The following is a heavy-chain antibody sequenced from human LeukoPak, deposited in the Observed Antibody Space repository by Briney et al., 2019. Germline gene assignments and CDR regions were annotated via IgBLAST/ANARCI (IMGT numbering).Heavy chain of an antibody. Sequence: PGGSLRLSCAASGFTFSSYEMNWVRQAPGKGLEWVSYISSSGSAIYYADSVKGRFTISRDNARNSLYLQMNSLRAEDTALYYCARAAQPFGGVIFYFDYWGQGTLVTVSS. J-gene: IGHJ4*02. V-gene: IGHV3-48*03. CDR2: ISSSGSAI. CDR3: ARAAQPFGGVIFYFDY. D-gene: IGHD3-16*02. CDR1: GFTFSSYE.